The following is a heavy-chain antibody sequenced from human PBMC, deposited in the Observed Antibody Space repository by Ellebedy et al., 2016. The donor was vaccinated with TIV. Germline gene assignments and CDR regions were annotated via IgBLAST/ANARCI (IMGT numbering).Heavy chain of an antibody. CDR2: INHSGST. CDR1: GGSISSGGYS. CDR3: ARGWLPAGDFDY. J-gene: IGHJ4*02. D-gene: IGHD2-2*01. Sequence: SETLSLTXAVSGGSISSGGYSWSWIRQPPGKGLEWIGEINHSGSTNYNPSLKSRVTISVDRSKNQFSLKLSSVTAADTAVYYCARGWLPAGDFDYWGQGTLVTVSS. V-gene: IGHV4-30-2*01.